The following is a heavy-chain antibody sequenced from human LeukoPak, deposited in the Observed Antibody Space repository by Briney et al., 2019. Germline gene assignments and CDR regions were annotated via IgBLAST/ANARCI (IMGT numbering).Heavy chain of an antibody. V-gene: IGHV3-30*18. J-gene: IGHJ6*02. CDR3: AKDRRHDSRNSPSVYYYYGMDV. CDR1: GFTFNNYG. CDR2: ISYDGSNK. D-gene: IGHD4-4*01. Sequence: GRSLRLPCAGSGFTFNNYGLHWVRQAPGKGLEWVAVISYDGSNKNYADSVKGRFTISRDNSKNTLYLQMNSLGAEDTGVYYCAKDRRHDSRNSPSVYYYYGMDVWGQGTTVTVSS.